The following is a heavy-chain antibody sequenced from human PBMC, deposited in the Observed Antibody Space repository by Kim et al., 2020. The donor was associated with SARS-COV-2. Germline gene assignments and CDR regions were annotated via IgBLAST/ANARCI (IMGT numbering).Heavy chain of an antibody. D-gene: IGHD6-13*01. J-gene: IGHJ3*02. CDR3: ARGDLYSSSPIAFDI. V-gene: IGHV1-18*01. Sequence: QKFQGRVTMTTDTSTSTAYMELRSLRSDDTAVYYCARGDLYSSSPIAFDIWGQGTMVTVSS.